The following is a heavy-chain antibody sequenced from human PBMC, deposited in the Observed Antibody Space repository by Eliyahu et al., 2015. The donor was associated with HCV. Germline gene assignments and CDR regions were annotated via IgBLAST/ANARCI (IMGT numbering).Heavy chain of an antibody. V-gene: IGHV3-21*02. Sequence: DVKLVESGGGLVKPGGSLRLSCAASGFPFTDYXMNWVRQPPGKGLXWVSSIASTSFYIYYADSVQGRSTIYRDNAKNSVFLEMTNLRAEDTGIYYCARSLGYCSGGLCYVYDFWGQGTLVTVSS. CDR3: ARSLGYCSGGLCYVYDF. CDR1: GFPFTDYX. J-gene: IGHJ1*01. CDR2: IASTSFYI. D-gene: IGHD2-15*01.